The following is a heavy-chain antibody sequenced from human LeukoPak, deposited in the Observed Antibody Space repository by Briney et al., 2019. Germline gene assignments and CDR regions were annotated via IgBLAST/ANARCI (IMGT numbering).Heavy chain of an antibody. D-gene: IGHD3-22*01. Sequence: GGSLRLSCAPSGFTFSKYAMNWVRQAPGKGLEWVSLISGSTVSTYYADSVKGRFSISRDNSKNTVYLQMNSLRVEDTAVYYCARDYSLGYYYDSSGYPDAFDIWGQGTMVSVSS. CDR2: ISGSTVST. V-gene: IGHV3-23*01. J-gene: IGHJ3*02. CDR1: GFTFSKYA. CDR3: ARDYSLGYYYDSSGYPDAFDI.